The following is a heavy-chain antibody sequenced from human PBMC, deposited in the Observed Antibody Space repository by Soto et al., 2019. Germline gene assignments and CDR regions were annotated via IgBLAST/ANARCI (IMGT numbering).Heavy chain of an antibody. Sequence: ESGGGVVQPGRSLRLSCAASGFTFSSYAMHWVRQAPGKGLEWVAVISYDGSNKYYADSVKGRFTISRDNSKNTLYLQMNSLRAEDTAVYYCARKGLPPPYSSSWYGYFDYWGQGTLVTVSS. D-gene: IGHD6-13*01. CDR1: GFTFSSYA. CDR3: ARKGLPPPYSSSWYGYFDY. J-gene: IGHJ4*02. CDR2: ISYDGSNK. V-gene: IGHV3-30-3*01.